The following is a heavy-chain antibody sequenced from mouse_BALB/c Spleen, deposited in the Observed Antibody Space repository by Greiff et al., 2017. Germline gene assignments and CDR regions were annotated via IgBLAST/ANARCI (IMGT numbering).Heavy chain of an antibody. CDR1: GYTFTSYY. V-gene: IGHV1S56*01. CDR2: IYPGDGST. CDR3: ASYYGSSDWYFDV. Sequence: VQVVESGPELVKPGASVKMSCKASGYTFTSYYIHWVKQRPGQGLEWIGWIYPGDGSTKYNEKFKGKTTLTADKSSSTAYMLLSSLTSEDSAIYFCASYYGSSDWYFDVWGAGTTVTVSS. J-gene: IGHJ1*01. D-gene: IGHD1-1*01.